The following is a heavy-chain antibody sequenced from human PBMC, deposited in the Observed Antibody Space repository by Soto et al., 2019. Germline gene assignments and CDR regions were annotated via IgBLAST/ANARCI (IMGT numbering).Heavy chain of an antibody. CDR2: ISYDGSNK. CDR1: GFTFSSYA. V-gene: IGHV3-30-3*01. CDR3: ARDISPYCSSTSCYIGLDY. J-gene: IGHJ4*02. Sequence: GGSLRLSCAASGFTFSSYAMHWVRQAPGKGLEWVAVISYDGSNKYYADSVKGRFTISRDNSKNTLYLQMNSLRAEDTAVYYCARDISPYCSSTSCYIGLDYWGQGTLVTVSS. D-gene: IGHD2-2*02.